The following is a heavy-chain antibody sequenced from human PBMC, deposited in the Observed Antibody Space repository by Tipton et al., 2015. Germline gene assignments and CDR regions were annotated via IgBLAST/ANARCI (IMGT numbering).Heavy chain of an antibody. CDR1: GLTFSSYW. CDR2: IKPDGTET. Sequence: GSLRLSCAASGLTFSSYWMTWVRQAPGKGLEWVAHIKPDGTETYYSDSVKGRFTISRDNAKNSLYLQVDSLRAEDTAIYYCTKGSAASRPYYFDYWGQGTRVTVSS. V-gene: IGHV3-7*03. CDR3: TKGSAASRPYYFDY. D-gene: IGHD6-13*01. J-gene: IGHJ4*02.